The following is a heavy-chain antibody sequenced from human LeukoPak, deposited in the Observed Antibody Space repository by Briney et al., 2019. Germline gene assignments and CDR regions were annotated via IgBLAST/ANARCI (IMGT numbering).Heavy chain of an antibody. CDR3: ARDESPGGHDYSNTGGSYNNWFDP. J-gene: IGHJ5*02. CDR2: ICTSGST. Sequence: SETLSLTCTVSGGSISSYYWSWVRPPAGEGLEWIGRICTSGSTNYNPSLKSRVTMSVDTSKNHFSPKLSSVPAADTAVYYCARDESPGGHDYSNTGGSYNNWFDPWGQGTLVTVSS. V-gene: IGHV4-4*07. D-gene: IGHD4-11*01. CDR1: GGSISSYY.